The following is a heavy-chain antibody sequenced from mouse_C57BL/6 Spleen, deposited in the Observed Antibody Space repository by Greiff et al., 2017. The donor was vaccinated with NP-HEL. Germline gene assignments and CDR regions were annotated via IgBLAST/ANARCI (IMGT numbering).Heavy chain of an antibody. J-gene: IGHJ2*01. CDR2: IRNKANGYTT. Sequence: EVHLVESGGGLVQPGGSLSLSCAASGFTFTDYYMSWVRQPPGKALEWLGFIRNKANGYTTEYSASVKGRFTISRDNSQSILYLQMNALRAEDSATYYCASYGSSFLDYWGQGTTLTVSS. CDR3: ASYGSSFLDY. CDR1: GFTFTDYY. V-gene: IGHV7-3*01. D-gene: IGHD1-1*01.